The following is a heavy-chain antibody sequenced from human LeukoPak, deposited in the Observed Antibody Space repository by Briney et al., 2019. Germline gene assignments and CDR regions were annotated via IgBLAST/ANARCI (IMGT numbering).Heavy chain of an antibody. CDR3: AREYDILTY. CDR1: GFTFSSYA. D-gene: IGHD3-9*01. V-gene: IGHV3-7*01. CDR2: IKQDGSEK. Sequence: SGGSLKLSCAASGFTFSSYAMSWVRQAPEKGLEWVANIKQDGSEKYYVDSVKGRFTISRDNAKNSLYLQMNSLRAEDTAVYYCAREYDILTYWGQGTLVTVSS. J-gene: IGHJ4*02.